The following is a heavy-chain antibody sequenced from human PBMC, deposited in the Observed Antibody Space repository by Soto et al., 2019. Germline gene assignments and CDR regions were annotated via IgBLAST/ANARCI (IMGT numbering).Heavy chain of an antibody. Sequence: SSETLSLTCAVSGGSISSTNWWSWVRQPPGKGLEWIGEIYHSGSTNYNPSLKSRVTISVDKSKNQFSLKLSSVTAADTAVYYCARGRGYSYGLDPWGQGTLVTVSS. CDR3: ARGRGYSYGLDP. D-gene: IGHD5-18*01. V-gene: IGHV4-4*02. J-gene: IGHJ5*02. CDR2: IYHSGST. CDR1: GGSISSTNW.